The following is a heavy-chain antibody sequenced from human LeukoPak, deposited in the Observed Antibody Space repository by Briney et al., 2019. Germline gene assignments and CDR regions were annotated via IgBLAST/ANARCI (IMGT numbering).Heavy chain of an antibody. CDR2: ISYDGSHK. CDR3: AKSLYGGLYYFDY. V-gene: IGHV3-30*18. CDR1: GFTFRSYG. J-gene: IGHJ4*02. Sequence: GGSLRLSRAASGFTFRSYGIHWVRQAPGRGLEWVSLISYDGSHKYYAASVRGRFTISRDNSKNTLYLQMDSLRAEDTAVYYCAKSLYGGLYYFDYWGQGALVTVSS. D-gene: IGHD4-23*01.